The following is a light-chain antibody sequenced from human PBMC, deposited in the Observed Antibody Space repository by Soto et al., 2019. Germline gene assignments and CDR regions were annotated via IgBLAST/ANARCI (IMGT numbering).Light chain of an antibody. CDR2: EVS. CDR1: SSDIGGYNY. J-gene: IGLJ2*01. Sequence: QSALTQPPSASGSPGQSVTISCTGTSSDIGGYNYVSWYQQCPGKAPKLMIYEVSKRPSGVPDRFSGSKSGKTASLTVSGLQAEDEADYYCSSYAGSNIFVVFGGGTKLTVL. CDR3: SSYAGSNIFVV. V-gene: IGLV2-8*01.